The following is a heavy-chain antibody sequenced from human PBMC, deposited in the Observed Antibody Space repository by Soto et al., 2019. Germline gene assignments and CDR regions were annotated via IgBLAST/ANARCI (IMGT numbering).Heavy chain of an antibody. Sequence: GGSLRLSCTASGFTFGDYAMSWFRQAPGKGLEWVGFIRSKAYGGTTEYAASVKGRFTISRDDSKSIAYLQMNSLKTEDTAVYYCTRSRGYGRERYWGQGTLVTVSS. J-gene: IGHJ4*02. D-gene: IGHD3-10*02. CDR1: GFTFGDYA. CDR2: IRSKAYGGTT. CDR3: TRSRGYGRERY. V-gene: IGHV3-49*03.